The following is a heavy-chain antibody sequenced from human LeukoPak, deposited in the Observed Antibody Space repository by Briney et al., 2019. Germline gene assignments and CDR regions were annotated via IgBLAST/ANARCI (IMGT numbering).Heavy chain of an antibody. Sequence: GESLKISCKGSGYSFTSYWIGWVRQMPGKGLDWMGIIYPGDSDTRYSPSFQGQVTISADKSISTAYLQWSSLKASDTAMYYCARLFGGDFWSGYTPTDYWGQGTLVTVSS. J-gene: IGHJ4*02. CDR3: ARLFGGDFWSGYTPTDY. CDR2: IYPGDSDT. D-gene: IGHD3-3*01. CDR1: GYSFTSYW. V-gene: IGHV5-51*01.